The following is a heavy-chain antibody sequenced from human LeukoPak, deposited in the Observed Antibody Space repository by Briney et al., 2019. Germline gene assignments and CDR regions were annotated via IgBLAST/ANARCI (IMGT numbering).Heavy chain of an antibody. J-gene: IGHJ2*01. V-gene: IGHV3-23*01. Sequence: GGSLRLSCAASGFTFSSYAMSWVRQAPGKGLEWVSAISGSGGSTYYADSVKGRFTISRDNSKNTLYLQMNSLRAEDTAVYYCARDIVVVVAATRYFSVAGFRRIIDLWGRGTLVTVSS. CDR1: GFTFSSYA. CDR2: ISGSGGST. D-gene: IGHD2-15*01. CDR3: ARDIVVVVAATRYFSVAGFRRIIDL.